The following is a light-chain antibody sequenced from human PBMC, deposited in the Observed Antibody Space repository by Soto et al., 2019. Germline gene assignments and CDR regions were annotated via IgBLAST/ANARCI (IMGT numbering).Light chain of an antibody. CDR1: QTISSSY. J-gene: IGKJ4*01. V-gene: IGKV3-20*01. Sequence: EIVLTQSPGTLSLSPGERATLSCRASQTISSSYLAWYQQKPGQAPRLLIYGASSRATGIPGRFSGSGSGTDFTLTISRLEPEDFAVYYCQQYGSSPPLSFGGGTKVDIK. CDR2: GAS. CDR3: QQYGSSPPLS.